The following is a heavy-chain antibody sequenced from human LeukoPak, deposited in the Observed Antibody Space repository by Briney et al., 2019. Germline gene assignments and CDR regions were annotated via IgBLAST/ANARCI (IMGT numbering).Heavy chain of an antibody. CDR2: ISGSGDST. CDR3: ASSVSSRWAIIDY. D-gene: IGHD6-13*01. J-gene: IGHJ4*02. V-gene: IGHV3-23*01. Sequence: PGGSLRLSCAASGFTFSSYAMNWVRQAPGKGLEWVSVISGSGDSTYYADSVKGRFTISRDNSNNTLYLQMNSLRADDTAVYYCASSVSSRWAIIDYWGQGTLVTVSS. CDR1: GFTFSSYA.